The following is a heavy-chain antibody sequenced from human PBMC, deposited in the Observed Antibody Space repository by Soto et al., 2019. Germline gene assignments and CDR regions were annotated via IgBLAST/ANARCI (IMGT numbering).Heavy chain of an antibody. CDR3: ARVGYYNDRGAFDI. CDR2: ISSSGSTT. Sequence: EVQLVESGGGLVQPGGSLRLSCAASGFTFSSYEMNWVRQAPRKGLEWVSYISSSGSTTYYVDTVKGRFTISRDNAKNSLYLQMNSLRAEDTAVYYCARVGYYNDRGAFDIWGQGTMVTVSS. J-gene: IGHJ3*02. V-gene: IGHV3-48*03. D-gene: IGHD3-9*01. CDR1: GFTFSSYE.